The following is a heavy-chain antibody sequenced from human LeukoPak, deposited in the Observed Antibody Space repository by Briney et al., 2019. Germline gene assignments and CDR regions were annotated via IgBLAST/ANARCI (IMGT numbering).Heavy chain of an antibody. D-gene: IGHD2-2*01. CDR3: ARDWSSFVVVPAAMYY. J-gene: IGHJ4*02. Sequence: GRSLRLSCAASGFTFSSYGMHWVRHPPDKGQDLVALIWYDCSNKYYDDSVKGRFTISRDNSKNTLYLQMNSLRAEDTAVYYCARDWSSFVVVPAAMYYWGQGTLVTVSS. CDR2: IWYDCSNK. CDR1: GFTFSSYG. V-gene: IGHV3-33*01.